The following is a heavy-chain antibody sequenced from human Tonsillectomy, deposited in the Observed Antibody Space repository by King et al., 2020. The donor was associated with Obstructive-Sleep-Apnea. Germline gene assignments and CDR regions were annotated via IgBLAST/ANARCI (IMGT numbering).Heavy chain of an antibody. Sequence: VQLVQSGGGVVQPGRSLRLSCAASKFTFNNYDMHWVRQAPGKELEWVAVISCDGSYKYYADSVKGRFTISRDNSKNTVYLQMNSLRAEDTAVYYCAKDRKVIQLLLGIDYWGQGALVTVSS. J-gene: IGHJ4*02. V-gene: IGHV3-30*18. CDR2: ISCDGSYK. D-gene: IGHD5-18*01. CDR3: AKDRKVIQLLLGIDY. CDR1: KFTFNNYD.